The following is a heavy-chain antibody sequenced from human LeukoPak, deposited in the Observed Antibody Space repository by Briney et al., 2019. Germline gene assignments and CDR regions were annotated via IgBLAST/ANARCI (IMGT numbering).Heavy chain of an antibody. V-gene: IGHV1-18*01. J-gene: IGHJ1*01. CDR2: ISAYNGNT. D-gene: IGHD6-13*01. CDR1: GYTFTNYG. CDR3: ARKGPPGAAAGTGYFQH. Sequence: ASVKVSCKASGYTFTNYGISWVRQAPGQGLEWMGWISAYNGNTNYAQNLQGRVTLTTDTSTSTAYMELRSLGSDDTAVYYCARKGPPGAAAGTGYFQHWGQGTLVTVSS.